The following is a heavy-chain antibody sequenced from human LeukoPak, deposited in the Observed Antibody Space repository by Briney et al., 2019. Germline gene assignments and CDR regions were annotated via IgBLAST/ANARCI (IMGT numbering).Heavy chain of an antibody. CDR1: GYTFFNYA. Sequence: GASVKVSCKASGYTFFNYAITWVRQAPGQGLEWVGWISAYNGHTNYAQNLQNRITMTTDTSTNTAYMELRSLKSDDTALYFCARWNPGAPAGFDYWGQGTLVTVSS. CDR3: ARWNPGAPAGFDY. CDR2: ISAYNGHT. J-gene: IGHJ4*02. V-gene: IGHV1-18*01. D-gene: IGHD1-1*01.